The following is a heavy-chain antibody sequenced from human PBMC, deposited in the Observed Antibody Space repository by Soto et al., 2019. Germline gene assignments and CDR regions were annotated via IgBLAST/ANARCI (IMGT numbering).Heavy chain of an antibody. J-gene: IGHJ4*02. CDR1: GYTFTSYA. Sequence: ASVKVSWKASGYTFTSYAMHWVRQAPGQRLEWMGWINAGNGNTKYSQNLQGRVTMTTDTSTSTAYMELRSLRSDDTAVYYCARESPPADYWGQGTLVTVSS. V-gene: IGHV1-3*01. CDR3: ARESPPADY. CDR2: INAGNGNT.